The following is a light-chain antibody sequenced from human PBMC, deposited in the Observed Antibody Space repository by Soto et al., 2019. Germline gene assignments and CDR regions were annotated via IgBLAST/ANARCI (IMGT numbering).Light chain of an antibody. V-gene: IGKV1-17*01. CDR3: LQHNSYPIT. CDR1: QGISNA. CDR2: AAS. Sequence: DIQMTQSPSSLSASVGDRVTITCRARQGISNALGWYQQKPGKAPKRLIYAASSLKSGVPSRFSGSGYGTEFTLTISSLQPEDFATYFCLQHNSYPITYAGGTKVEIK. J-gene: IGKJ4*01.